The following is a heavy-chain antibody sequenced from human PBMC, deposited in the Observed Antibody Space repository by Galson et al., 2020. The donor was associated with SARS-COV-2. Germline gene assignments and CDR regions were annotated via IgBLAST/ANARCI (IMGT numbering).Heavy chain of an antibody. Sequence: ASVTVSCKASGYTFTSYDINWVRQATGQGLEWMGWMNPNSGNTGYAQKFQGRVTMTRNTSISTAYMELSSLRSEDTAVYYCARAHKYYYGSGSYYTLGYWGQGTLVTVSS. CDR1: GYTFTSYD. CDR3: ARAHKYYYGSGSYYTLGY. J-gene: IGHJ4*02. CDR2: MNPNSGNT. V-gene: IGHV1-8*01. D-gene: IGHD3-10*01.